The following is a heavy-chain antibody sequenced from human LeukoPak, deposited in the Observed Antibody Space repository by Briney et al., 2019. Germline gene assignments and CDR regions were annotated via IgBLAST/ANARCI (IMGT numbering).Heavy chain of an antibody. CDR3: ARVYYYGSGSYSEFDWFDP. CDR1: GYTFTSYG. CDR2: ISAYNGNT. V-gene: IGHV1-18*01. D-gene: IGHD3-10*01. J-gene: IGHJ5*02. Sequence: ASVKVSYKASGYTFTSYGISWVRQAPGQGLEWMGWISAYNGNTNYAQKLQGRVTMTTDTSTSTAYMELRSLRSDDTAVYYCARVYYYGSGSYSEFDWFDPWGQGTLVTVSS.